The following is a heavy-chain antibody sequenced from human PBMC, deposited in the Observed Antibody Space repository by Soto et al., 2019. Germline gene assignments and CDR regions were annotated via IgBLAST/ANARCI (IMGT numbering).Heavy chain of an antibody. CDR3: ASRDRIAVAGEYFQH. CDR2: IIPIFGTA. Sequence: QVQLVQSGAEVKKPGSSVKVSCKASGGTFSSYAISWVRQAPGQGLEWMGGIIPIFGTANYAQKFQGRVRITTDKSTSTDYMELSSLRSEDTAVYYCASRDRIAVAGEYFQHWGQGTLVTVSS. D-gene: IGHD6-19*01. J-gene: IGHJ1*01. V-gene: IGHV1-69*06. CDR1: GGTFSSYA.